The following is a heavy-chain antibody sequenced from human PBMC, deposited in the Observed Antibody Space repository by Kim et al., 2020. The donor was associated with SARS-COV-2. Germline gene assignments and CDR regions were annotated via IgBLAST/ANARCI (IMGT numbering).Heavy chain of an antibody. CDR2: ISGSGGST. V-gene: IGHV3-23*01. Sequence: GGSLRLSCAASGFTFSSYAMSWVRQAPGKGLEWVSAISGSGGSTYYADSVKGRFTISRDNSKNTLYLQMNSLRAEDTAVYYCAKRERQQLRLRGWFDPWGQGTLVTVSS. J-gene: IGHJ5*02. D-gene: IGHD6-13*01. CDR3: AKRERQQLRLRGWFDP. CDR1: GFTFSSYA.